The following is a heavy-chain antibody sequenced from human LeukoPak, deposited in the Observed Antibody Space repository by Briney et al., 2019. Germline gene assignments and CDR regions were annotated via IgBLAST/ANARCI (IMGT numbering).Heavy chain of an antibody. V-gene: IGHV3-48*03. CDR1: GFTFSSYE. Sequence: GGSLRLSCAASGFTFSSYEMNWVRQAPGKGLEWVSYISSSGDTIYYADSVKGRFTISRDNAKKSLYLQMNSLRSEDTAVYYCARKVSSGWRDWGQGTLVTVSS. J-gene: IGHJ4*02. D-gene: IGHD6-19*01. CDR3: ARKVSSGWRD. CDR2: ISSSGDTI.